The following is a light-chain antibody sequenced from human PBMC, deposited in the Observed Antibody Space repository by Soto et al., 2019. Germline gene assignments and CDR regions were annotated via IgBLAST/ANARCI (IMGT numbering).Light chain of an antibody. J-gene: IGKJ4*01. CDR1: QSVSRY. CDR2: DAS. V-gene: IGKV3-11*01. CDR3: QQRRNWPT. Sequence: EIVLTQSPATLSLSPGERATLSCRASQSVSRYLAWYQQKPGQAPRLLIYDASNRATGIPARFSGSGSGTDFTHTISSLEPEDFAVYYCQQRRNWPTFGGGTRVEI.